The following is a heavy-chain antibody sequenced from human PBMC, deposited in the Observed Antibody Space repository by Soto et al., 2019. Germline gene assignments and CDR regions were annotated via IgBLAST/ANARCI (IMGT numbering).Heavy chain of an antibody. CDR1: GYTFTSYD. D-gene: IGHD3-10*01. V-gene: IGHV1-8*01. CDR3: ARVGEGPIGDFGMDV. CDR2: MNPNSGNT. Sequence: GASVKVSCKASGYTFTSYDINWVRQATGQGLEWVGWMNPNSGNTGYAQKFQGRVTMTRNTSISTAYMELSSLRSEDTAVYYCARVGEGPIGDFGMDVWGQGTTVTVSS. J-gene: IGHJ6*02.